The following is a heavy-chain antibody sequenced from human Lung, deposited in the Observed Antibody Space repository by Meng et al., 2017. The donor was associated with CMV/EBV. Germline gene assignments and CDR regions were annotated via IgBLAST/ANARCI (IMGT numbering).Heavy chain of an antibody. CDR3: ARESNYNVLDY. CDR1: GFTVGSFA. V-gene: IGHV3-30-3*01. Sequence: GGSXRLXCAASGFTVGSFAMDWVRQAPGEGLEWVASISYDGDNKHYADSVKGRFTISRDNSKNTLYLQMRSLRVEDTAVYYCARESNYNVLDYWGQGSLGTVSS. J-gene: IGHJ4*02. CDR2: ISYDGDNK. D-gene: IGHD1-7*01.